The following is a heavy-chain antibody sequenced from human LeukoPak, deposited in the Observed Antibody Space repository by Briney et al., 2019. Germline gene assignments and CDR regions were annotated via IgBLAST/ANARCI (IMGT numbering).Heavy chain of an antibody. CDR2: ISAYNGNT. V-gene: IGHV1-18*01. J-gene: IGHJ2*01. D-gene: IGHD6-19*01. Sequence: ASVKVSCKASGYTFTSYGISWVRQAPGQGLEWMGWISAYNGNTNYAQNLQGRVTMTTDTYTSTAYTELRRLRSDDTAVYYCASGIAVAGSYWYFDLCGRGHLVPVSS. CDR3: ASGIAVAGSYWYFDL. CDR1: GYTFTSYG.